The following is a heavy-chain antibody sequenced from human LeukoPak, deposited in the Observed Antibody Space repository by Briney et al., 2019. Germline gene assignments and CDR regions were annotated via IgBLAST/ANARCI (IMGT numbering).Heavy chain of an antibody. CDR3: GRVSRATGYYYVEF. CDR1: GFTFSSYG. Sequence: GGSLRLSCAASGFTFSSYGMHWVRQAPGKGLEWVSYIRFGGGTMYYADSVKGRFTISRDDAQNSMHLQMNSLRADDTAVYYCGRVSRATGYYYVEFWGQGTLVTISS. J-gene: IGHJ4*02. CDR2: IRFGGGTM. V-gene: IGHV3-48*04. D-gene: IGHD3-9*01.